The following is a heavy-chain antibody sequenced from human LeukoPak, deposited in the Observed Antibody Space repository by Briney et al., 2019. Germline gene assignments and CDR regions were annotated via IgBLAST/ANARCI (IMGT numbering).Heavy chain of an antibody. D-gene: IGHD2-2*01. CDR2: FDPEDGET. CDR1: GYTLTELS. Sequence: ASVKVSCKVSGYTLTELSMHWVRQAPGKGLEWMGGFDPEDGETIYAQKFQGRVTMTEDTSTDTAYMELSSLRSEDTAVYYCARENCSSTSCYGYFQHWGQGTLVTVSS. J-gene: IGHJ1*01. CDR3: ARENCSSTSCYGYFQH. V-gene: IGHV1-24*01.